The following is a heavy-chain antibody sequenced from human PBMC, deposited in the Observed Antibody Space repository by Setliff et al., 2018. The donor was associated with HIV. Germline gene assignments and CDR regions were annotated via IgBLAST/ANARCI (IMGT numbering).Heavy chain of an antibody. CDR3: ARLKGYYYMDI. V-gene: IGHV4-61*05. J-gene: IGHJ6*03. Sequence: SETLSLTCTVSGGSISSSSYSCSWIRQPPGKGLEWIGYIYPIGSPDFPSGNTVYNPSFRSRVTLSLDTSKNQFSLQLSSVTAADTAVYYCARLKGYYYMDIWGEGTTVTVSS. CDR1: GGSISSSSYS. CDR2: IYPIGSPDFPSGNT.